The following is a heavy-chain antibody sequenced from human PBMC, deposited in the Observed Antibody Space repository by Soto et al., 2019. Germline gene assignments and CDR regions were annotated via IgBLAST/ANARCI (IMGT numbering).Heavy chain of an antibody. V-gene: IGHV3-33*01. CDR1: GFTFSSYG. CDR3: ARGVALYCGGDCSHEPFDY. CDR2: IWYDGSNK. Sequence: GGSLRLSCAASGFTFSSYGMHWVRQAPGKGLEWVAVIWYDGSNKYYADSVKGRFTISRDNSKNTLYLQMNSLRAEDTAVYYCARGVALYCGGDCSHEPFDYWGQGTLVTVSS. D-gene: IGHD2-21*02. J-gene: IGHJ4*02.